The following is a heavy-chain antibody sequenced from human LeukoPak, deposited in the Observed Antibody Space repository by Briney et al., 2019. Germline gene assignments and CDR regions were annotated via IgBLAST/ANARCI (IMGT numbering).Heavy chain of an antibody. V-gene: IGHV3-23*01. Sequence: GGSLRLSCAASGFTFSTYVMSWVRQAPGKGLEWVSAISGSGGSTYYADSVKGRFTISRDNSKNTLYLQMNSLRAEDTAVYYCAKDRASSSWEKFDYWGQGTLVTVSS. CDR1: GFTFSTYV. J-gene: IGHJ4*02. D-gene: IGHD6-13*01. CDR3: AKDRASSSWEKFDY. CDR2: ISGSGGST.